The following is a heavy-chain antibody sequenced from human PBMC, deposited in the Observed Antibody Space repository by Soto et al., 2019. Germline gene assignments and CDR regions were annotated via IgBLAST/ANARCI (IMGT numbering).Heavy chain of an antibody. D-gene: IGHD3-22*01. CDR1: GFTFSSYA. V-gene: IGHV3-23*01. J-gene: IGHJ4*02. CDR3: AKEADISGYHPDX. CDR2: ISGSGGST. Sequence: PGGSLRLSCAASGFTFSSYAMSWVRQAPGKGLEWVSVISGSGGSTHYADSVKGRSAISRDNSKNTLYLQVNSLRAEDTAVYYCAKEADISGYHPDXWGQGTQVTVSS.